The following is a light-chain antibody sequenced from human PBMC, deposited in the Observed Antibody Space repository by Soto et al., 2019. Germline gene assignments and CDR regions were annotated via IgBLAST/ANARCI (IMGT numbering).Light chain of an antibody. Sequence: IQLTQSPSSLSASVGDRVSITCRASQDIQTYLAWYQQKRGEAPKLLISGTFTLQSGGPSRFNGSGSGTDFTLTISRLQPEDFATYYCQHLNNYPPFTFGPGTKVDLE. V-gene: IGKV1-9*01. J-gene: IGKJ3*01. CDR2: GTF. CDR1: QDIQTY. CDR3: QHLNNYPPFT.